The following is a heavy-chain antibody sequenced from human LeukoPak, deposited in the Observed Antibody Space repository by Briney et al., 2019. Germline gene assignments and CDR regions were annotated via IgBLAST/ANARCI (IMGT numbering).Heavy chain of an antibody. CDR3: ARDAGIVAVSVFDY. Sequence: GGSLRLSCAASGFTLSSYWMTWVRQAPGKGLEWVANIKQDGSEKYYGDSVKGRFTISRDNAKNSLYLQMNSLRAEDTAVYYCARDAGIVAVSVFDYWGRGTLVTVS. CDR1: GFTLSSYW. CDR2: IKQDGSEK. V-gene: IGHV3-7*01. J-gene: IGHJ4*02. D-gene: IGHD1-26*01.